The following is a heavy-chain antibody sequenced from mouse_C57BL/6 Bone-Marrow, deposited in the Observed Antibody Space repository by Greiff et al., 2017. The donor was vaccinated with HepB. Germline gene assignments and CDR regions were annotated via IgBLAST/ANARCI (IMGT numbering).Heavy chain of an antibody. J-gene: IGHJ4*01. V-gene: IGHV1-53*01. D-gene: IGHD1-1*01. CDR2: INPSNGGT. Sequence: VQLQQPGTELVKPGASVKLSCKASGYTFTSYWMHWVKQRPGQGLKWIGNINPSNGGTNYNEKFKSKATLTVDKSSSTAYMQLSSLTSEDSAVYYCARRDYYGSSYFYYAMDYWGQGTSVTVSS. CDR3: ARRDYYGSSYFYYAMDY. CDR1: GYTFTSYW.